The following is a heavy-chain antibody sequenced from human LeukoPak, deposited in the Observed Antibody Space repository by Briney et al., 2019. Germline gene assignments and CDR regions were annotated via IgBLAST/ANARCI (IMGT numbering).Heavy chain of an antibody. J-gene: IGHJ4*02. CDR1: GFTFSSYD. CDR2: ISGSGGNI. V-gene: IGHV3-48*03. D-gene: IGHD3-10*01. CDR3: ARVVKDGSDTYYSDY. Sequence: GGSLRLSCAASGFTFSSYDMKWVRQAPGKGLEWVSHISGSGGNIGYADSVKGRFTISRDNAKNSLYLQMNSLRVEDTAIYYCARVVKDGSDTYYSDYWGRGTLVTVSS.